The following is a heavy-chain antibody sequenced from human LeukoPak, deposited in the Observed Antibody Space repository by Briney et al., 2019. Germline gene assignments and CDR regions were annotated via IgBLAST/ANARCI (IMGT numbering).Heavy chain of an antibody. V-gene: IGHV1-69*01. D-gene: IGHD2-2*02. CDR2: IIPIFGTA. CDR3: ARGRYCSSTSCYTRFDP. J-gene: IGHJ5*02. CDR1: GGTFSSYA. Sequence: SVKVSCKASGGTFSSYAISWVRQAPGQGLEWMGGIIPIFGTANYAQKFQGRVTITADESTSTAYMELSSLRSEDTAVYYCARGRYCSSTSCYTRFDPWGQGTLVTVSS.